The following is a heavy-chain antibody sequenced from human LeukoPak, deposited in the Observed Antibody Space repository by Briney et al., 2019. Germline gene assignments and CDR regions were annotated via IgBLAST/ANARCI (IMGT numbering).Heavy chain of an antibody. CDR2: IKEDGSEK. J-gene: IGHJ6*03. V-gene: IGHV3-7*01. CDR3: ARDGSYCSSISCYYYYYMDV. D-gene: IGHD2-2*01. Sequence: PGGSLRLSCAASGFTFSSYAMSWVRQAPGKGLEWVANIKEDGSEKYYVDSVKGRFTISRDNAKSSLFLQMNSLRAEDTAVYYCARDGSYCSSISCYYYYYMDVWGKGTTVTVSS. CDR1: GFTFSSYA.